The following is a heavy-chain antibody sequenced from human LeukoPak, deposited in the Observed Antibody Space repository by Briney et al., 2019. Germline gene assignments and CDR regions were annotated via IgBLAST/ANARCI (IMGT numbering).Heavy chain of an antibody. CDR3: ARHRYLSGSYYWVLDY. D-gene: IGHD1-26*01. CDR2: IYYSGST. Sequence: SETLSLTCTVSGGSISSYYWSWIRQPPGKGLEWIGYIYYSGSTNYNPSLKSRVTISVDTSKNQYSLKLSSVTAADTAVYYCARHRYLSGSYYWVLDYWGQGTLVTVSS. V-gene: IGHV4-59*01. CDR1: GGSISSYY. J-gene: IGHJ4*02.